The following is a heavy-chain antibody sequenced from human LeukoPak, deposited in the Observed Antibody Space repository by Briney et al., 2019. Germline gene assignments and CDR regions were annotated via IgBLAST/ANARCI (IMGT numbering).Heavy chain of an antibody. V-gene: IGHV1-58*01. CDR1: GFTFTSSA. D-gene: IGHD4-17*01. CDR3: AREEVDYGATFAH. J-gene: IGHJ4*02. CDR2: IVVGSGNT. Sequence: ASVKVSCKASGFTFTSSAVQWVRQARGQRLEWIGWIVVGSGNTNYAQKFQERVTITRDMSTNTAYMELSSLRSEDTAVYYCAREEVDYGATFAHWGQGTLVTVSS.